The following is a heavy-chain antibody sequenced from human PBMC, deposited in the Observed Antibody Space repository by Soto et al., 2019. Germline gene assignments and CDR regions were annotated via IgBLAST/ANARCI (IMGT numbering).Heavy chain of an antibody. Sequence: PSETLSLTCTVSGGSISPYYWSWIRQPPGKGLEWIGYVYYSGSTNYNPSLKSRVTISVDTSKNQFSLKLSSVTAADTAVYYCARSGYSSSWSPRHTNKLNWFDPWGQGTLVTVSS. V-gene: IGHV4-59*01. CDR1: GGSISPYY. D-gene: IGHD6-13*01. CDR2: VYYSGST. CDR3: ARSGYSSSWSPRHTNKLNWFDP. J-gene: IGHJ5*02.